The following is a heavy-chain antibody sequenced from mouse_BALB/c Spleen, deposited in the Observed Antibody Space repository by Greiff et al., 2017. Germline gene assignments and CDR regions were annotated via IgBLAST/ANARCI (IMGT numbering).Heavy chain of an antibody. CDR2: ISDGGSYT. J-gene: IGHJ2*01. V-gene: IGHV5-4*02. CDR3: ARGGNYYGSSYYFDY. Sequence: EVQGVESGGGLVKPGGSLKLSCAASGFTFSDYYMYWVRQTPEKRLEWVATISDGGSYTYYPDSVKGRFTISRDNAKNNLYLQMSSLKSEDTAMYYCARGGNYYGSSYYFDYWGQGTTLTVSS. D-gene: IGHD1-1*01. CDR1: GFTFSDYY.